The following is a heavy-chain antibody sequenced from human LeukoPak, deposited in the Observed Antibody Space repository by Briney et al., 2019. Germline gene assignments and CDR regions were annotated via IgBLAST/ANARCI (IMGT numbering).Heavy chain of an antibody. CDR1: GGSFSGYY. CDR2: INHSGST. J-gene: IGHJ4*02. CDR3: ARHEGVGYCSGGSCPYDY. V-gene: IGHV4-34*01. D-gene: IGHD2-15*01. Sequence: SETLSLTCAVYGGSFSGYYWSWIRQPPGKGLEWIGEINHSGSTNYNPSLKSRVTISVDTSKDQFSLKLSSVTAADTAVYYCARHEGVGYCSGGSCPYDYWGQGTLVTVSS.